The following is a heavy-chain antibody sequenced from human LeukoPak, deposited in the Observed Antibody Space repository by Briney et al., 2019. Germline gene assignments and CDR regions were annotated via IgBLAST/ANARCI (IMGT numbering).Heavy chain of an antibody. V-gene: IGHV4-34*01. CDR3: ARGRSDWNYVVDY. Sequence: SETLSLTCAVDGGSFSGYYWSWIRQPPGKGLEWIGEINHSGSTNYNPSLKSRVTISVDTSKNQFSLKLSSVTAADTAVYYCARGRSDWNYVVDYWGQGTLVTVSS. J-gene: IGHJ4*02. CDR2: INHSGST. D-gene: IGHD1-7*01. CDR1: GGSFSGYY.